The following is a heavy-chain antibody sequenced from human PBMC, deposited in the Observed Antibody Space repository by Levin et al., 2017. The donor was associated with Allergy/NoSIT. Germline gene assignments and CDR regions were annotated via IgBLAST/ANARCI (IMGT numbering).Heavy chain of an antibody. D-gene: IGHD2-15*01. CDR2: INPNSGGT. V-gene: IGHV1-2*06. J-gene: IGHJ5*02. CDR3: ARDGGSWDYGKWSFNWFDP. Sequence: GESLKISCKASGYTFTGYYMHWVRQAPGQGLEWMGRINPNSGGTNYAQKFQGRVTMTRDTSISTAYMELSRLRSDDTAVYYCARDGGSWDYGKWSFNWFDPWGQGTLVTVSS. CDR1: GYTFTGYY.